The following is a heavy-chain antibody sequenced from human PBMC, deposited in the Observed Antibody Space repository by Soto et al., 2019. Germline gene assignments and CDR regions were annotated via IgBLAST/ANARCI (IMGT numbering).Heavy chain of an antibody. D-gene: IGHD5-18*01. V-gene: IGHV1-24*01. CDR1: GYTLTELS. CDR3: ATCGSDTAMAYNYYYYYGMDV. Sequence: ASVKVSCKVSGYTLTELSMHWVRQAPGKGLEWMGGFDPEDGETIYAQKFQGRVTMTEDTSTDTAYMELSSLRSEDTAVYYCATCGSDTAMAYNYYYYYGMDVWGQGTTVTSP. CDR2: FDPEDGET. J-gene: IGHJ6*02.